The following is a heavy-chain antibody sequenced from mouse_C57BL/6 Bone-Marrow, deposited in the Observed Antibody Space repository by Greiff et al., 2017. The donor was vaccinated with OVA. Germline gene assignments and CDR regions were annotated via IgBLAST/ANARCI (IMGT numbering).Heavy chain of an antibody. V-gene: IGHV3-6*01. D-gene: IGHD2-4*01. CDR3: ARFYDYDGTFDY. CDR1: GYSITSGYY. J-gene: IGHJ2*01. Sequence: VQLKESGPGLVKPSQSLSLTCSVTGYSITSGYYWNWIRQFPGNKLEWMGYISYDGSNNYNPSLKNRISITRDTSKNQFFLKLNSVTTEDTATYYCARFYDYDGTFDYWGQGTTLTVSS. CDR2: ISYDGSN.